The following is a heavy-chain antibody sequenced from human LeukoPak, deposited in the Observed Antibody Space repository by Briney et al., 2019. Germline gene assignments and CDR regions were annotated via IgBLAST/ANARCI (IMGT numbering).Heavy chain of an antibody. V-gene: IGHV4-34*01. CDR2: INHSGST. J-gene: IGHJ3*02. CDR1: GGSLSSCY. Sequence: SETLSLTCAVYGGSLSSCYWSWIRQPPEKGLEWVGEINHSGSTNNNPSLKSRVTVLVDASKNQFSLKLSSVTAADSAVYYCARSRAGNDFLSAFYAFDIWGQGTMVTVSS. CDR3: ARSRAGNDFLSAFYAFDI. D-gene: IGHD3-3*01.